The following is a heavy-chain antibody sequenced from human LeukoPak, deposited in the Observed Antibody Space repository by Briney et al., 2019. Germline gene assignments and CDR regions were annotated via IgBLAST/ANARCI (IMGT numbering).Heavy chain of an antibody. CDR2: IIPMFGTT. CDR1: GGTFSSYP. V-gene: IGHV1-69*13. CDR3: ARVTQRDSNLYGMDV. Sequence: ASVKVSCKASGGTFSSYPISWVRQAPGQGLAWMAGIIPMFGTTNYALKFQGRVTITADESTSTAYMELSSLESEDTAVYYCARVTQRDSNLYGMDVWGQGTTVTVSS. D-gene: IGHD4-11*01. J-gene: IGHJ6*02.